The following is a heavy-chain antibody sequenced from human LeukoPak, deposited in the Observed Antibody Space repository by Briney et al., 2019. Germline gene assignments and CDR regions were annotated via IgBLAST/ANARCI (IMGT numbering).Heavy chain of an antibody. CDR3: ASSHCGGDCFDAFDI. CDR2: ISSSSSTI. J-gene: IGHJ3*02. Sequence: GGSLRLSCSASGFTFSSYSMNWVRQAPGKGLEWVSYISSSSSTIYYADSVKGRFTISRDNAKNSLYLQMNSLRDEDTAMYYCASSHCGGDCFDAFDIWGQGTMVTVSS. D-gene: IGHD2-21*02. V-gene: IGHV3-48*02. CDR1: GFTFSSYS.